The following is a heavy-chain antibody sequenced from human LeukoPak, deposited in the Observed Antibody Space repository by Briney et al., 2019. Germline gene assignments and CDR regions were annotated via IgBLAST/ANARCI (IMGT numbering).Heavy chain of an antibody. Sequence: GGSLRLSCAASGFTFSSYEMNWVRQAPGKGLEWVSYISSSSGSTIYYADSVKGRFTISRDNAKNSLYLQMNSLRAEDTAVYYCAELGITMIGGVWGKGTTVTISS. CDR3: AELGITMIGGV. J-gene: IGHJ6*04. D-gene: IGHD3-10*02. V-gene: IGHV3-48*03. CDR2: ISSSSGSTI. CDR1: GFTFSSYE.